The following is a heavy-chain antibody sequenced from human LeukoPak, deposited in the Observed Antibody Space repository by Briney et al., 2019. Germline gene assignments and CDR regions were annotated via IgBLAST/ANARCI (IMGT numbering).Heavy chain of an antibody. CDR2: IYTSGST. Sequence: SETLSLTCTVSGGSISSYYWSWIRQPAGKGLEWIGRIYTSGSTNYNPSLKSRVTISVDTSKDQFSLKLSSVTAADTAVYYCARTTEGGYTYDYFYYYYMDVWGKGTTVTISS. V-gene: IGHV4-4*07. CDR3: ARTTEGGYTYDYFYYYYMDV. CDR1: GGSISSYY. J-gene: IGHJ6*03. D-gene: IGHD5-18*01.